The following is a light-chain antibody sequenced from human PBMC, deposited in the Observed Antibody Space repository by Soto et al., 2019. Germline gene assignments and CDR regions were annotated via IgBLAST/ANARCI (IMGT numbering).Light chain of an antibody. V-gene: IGKV3-20*01. CDR2: GAS. Sequence: EIVLTQSPSNLSLSPGERATLSCRASQSVSSSYLAWYQQKPGQAPRLLIYGASSRATGIPDRFSGSGSGTDFTLTISRLEPEDFAVYYCQQYGSSQWTFGQRRRPEI. CDR1: QSVSSSY. CDR3: QQYGSSQWT. J-gene: IGKJ5*01.